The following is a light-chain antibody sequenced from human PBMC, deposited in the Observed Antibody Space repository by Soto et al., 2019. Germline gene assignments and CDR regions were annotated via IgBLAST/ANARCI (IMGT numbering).Light chain of an antibody. V-gene: IGKV3-20*01. J-gene: IGKJ1*01. CDR3: QQYGNSPWT. CDR2: GAS. Sequence: EIVLTQSPGTLSLSPGERATLSCRASQSVSSSYLAWYQQKPGQAPRLLIYGASSRATGIPDMFSGSGSGTDFTLTISRLEPEYFAVYYCQQYGNSPWTFGQGTKVEIK. CDR1: QSVSSSY.